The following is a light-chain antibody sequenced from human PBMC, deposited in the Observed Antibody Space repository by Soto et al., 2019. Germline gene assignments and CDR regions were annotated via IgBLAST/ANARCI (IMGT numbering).Light chain of an antibody. CDR1: KSDIGVYDF. CDR2: EVV. Sequence: QSALTQPPSASGSPGQSVTISCTGTKSDIGVYDFVSWYQHHPGKAPRLIIYEVVQRPSGVPDRFSGSKSGNTASLTVSGLQAADEAHYFCKSHAGSNTYVFGSGTKVTV. J-gene: IGLJ1*01. V-gene: IGLV2-8*01. CDR3: KSHAGSNTYV.